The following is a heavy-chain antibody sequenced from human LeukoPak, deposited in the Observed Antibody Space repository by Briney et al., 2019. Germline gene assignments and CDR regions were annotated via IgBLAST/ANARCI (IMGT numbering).Heavy chain of an antibody. J-gene: IGHJ4*02. CDR1: GGSISTTY. CDR3: ARGGGSTRSSCDFVF. Sequence: SETLSVTCTDSGGSISTTYWNSIRQPPGKGLEWIGHFSYSGSTNYNPSLKSRVTISVDTSKNQFSLKLNSVTAADTAVYYCARGGGSTRSSCDFVFWGRGTLVTVSS. CDR2: FSYSGST. D-gene: IGHD2-2*01. V-gene: IGHV4-59*01.